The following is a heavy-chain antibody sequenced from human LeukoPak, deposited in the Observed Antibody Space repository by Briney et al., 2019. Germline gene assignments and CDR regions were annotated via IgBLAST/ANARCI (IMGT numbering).Heavy chain of an antibody. D-gene: IGHD3-10*01. Sequence: PGGSLRLSCAASGFTFSSYSMNWVRQAPGKGLEWVSSISSSSSYIYYADSVKGRFTIPRDNAKNSLYLQMNSLRAEDTAVYYCARAPKGHLWFGYDAFDIWGQGTMVTVSS. J-gene: IGHJ3*02. V-gene: IGHV3-21*01. CDR1: GFTFSSYS. CDR3: ARAPKGHLWFGYDAFDI. CDR2: ISSSSSYI.